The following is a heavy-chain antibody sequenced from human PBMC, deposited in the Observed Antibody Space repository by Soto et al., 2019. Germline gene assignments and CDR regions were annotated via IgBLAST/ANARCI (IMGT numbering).Heavy chain of an antibody. V-gene: IGHV1-2*04. D-gene: IGHD5-12*01. CDR3: ARESGGATATLDYYYFYMDV. J-gene: IGHJ6*03. CDR1: GDTFNDYY. CDR2: INPNGGVT. Sequence: QVQLVQSGAEVKKPGASVTVSCRSSGDTFNDYYIHWVRQAPGQGLKWMGWINPNGGVTKYAQKFQGWVTMIRDTSIRTVYMQLSRLRSDDTAVYYCARESGGATATLDYYYFYMDVWGTGTTVTVSS.